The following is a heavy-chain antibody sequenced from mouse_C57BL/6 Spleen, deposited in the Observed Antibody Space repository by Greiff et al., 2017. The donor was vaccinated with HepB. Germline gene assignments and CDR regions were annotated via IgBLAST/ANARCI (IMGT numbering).Heavy chain of an antibody. V-gene: IGHV7-3*01. CDR1: GFTFTDYY. CDR2: IRNKANGYTT. Sequence: EVMLVESGGGLVQPGGSLSLSCAASGFTFTDYYMSWVRQPPGKALEWLGFIRNKANGYTTEYSASVKGRFTISRDNSQSILYLQMNALRAEDSATYYCARYPSYDYDRAWFAYWGQGTLVTVSA. D-gene: IGHD2-4*01. CDR3: ARYPSYDYDRAWFAY. J-gene: IGHJ3*01.